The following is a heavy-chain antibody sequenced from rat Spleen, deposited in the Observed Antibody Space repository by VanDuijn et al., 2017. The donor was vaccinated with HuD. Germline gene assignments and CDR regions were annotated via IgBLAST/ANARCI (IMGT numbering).Heavy chain of an antibody. D-gene: IGHD4-3*01. CDR1: GFTFSDYA. V-gene: IGHV5-17*01. Sequence: EVQLVESGGGLVQPGRSLKLSCAASGFTFSDYAMAWVRQAPKKGLEWVASITNTGGSTYYPDSVKGRFTISRDNAKSTLYLQMNSLRSEDTATYYCTSGGYYFDYWGQGVMVTVSS. J-gene: IGHJ2*01. CDR3: TSGGYYFDY. CDR2: ITNTGGST.